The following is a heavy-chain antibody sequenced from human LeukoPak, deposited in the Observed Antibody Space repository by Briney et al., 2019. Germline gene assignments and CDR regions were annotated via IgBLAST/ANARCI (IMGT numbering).Heavy chain of an antibody. J-gene: IGHJ4*02. CDR3: AKCPRIVVVPAAIYFDY. V-gene: IGHV3-9*01. CDR1: GFTFDDYA. D-gene: IGHD2-2*01. Sequence: PGRSLRLSCAASGFTFDDYAMHWVRQAPGKGLEWVSGISWNSGSIGYADSVKGRFTISRANAKNSLYLQMNSQRAEDTAVYYCAKCPRIVVVPAAIYFDYWGQGTLVTVSS. CDR2: ISWNSGSI.